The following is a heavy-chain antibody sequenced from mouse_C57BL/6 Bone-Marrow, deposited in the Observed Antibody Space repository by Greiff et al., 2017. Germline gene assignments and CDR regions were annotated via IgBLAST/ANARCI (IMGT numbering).Heavy chain of an antibody. CDR1: GYTFTSYW. D-gene: IGHD1-1*01. J-gene: IGHJ2*01. CDR3: ASLSDYYGSRGYYFDY. CDR2: IDPSDSYT. Sequence: VQLQQPGAELVRPGTSVKLSCKASGYTFTSYWMHWVKQRPGQGLEWIGVIDPSDSYTNYNQKFKGKATLTVYTSSSTAYMQLSSLTSEDSAVYYCASLSDYYGSRGYYFDYWGQGTTLTVSS. V-gene: IGHV1-59*01.